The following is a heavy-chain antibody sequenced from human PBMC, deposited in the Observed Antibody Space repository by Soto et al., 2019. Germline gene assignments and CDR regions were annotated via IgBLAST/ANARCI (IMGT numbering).Heavy chain of an antibody. V-gene: IGHV1-3*01. Sequence: ASVKVSCKASGYTFTSYAMHWVRQAPGQRLEWMGWINAGNGNTKYSQKFQGRVTITKNTSASTAYMELSSLRSEDTAVYHCARGPQRNWFDPWGQGALVTVSS. J-gene: IGHJ5*02. CDR2: INAGNGNT. CDR1: GYTFTSYA. CDR3: ARGPQRNWFDP. D-gene: IGHD1-1*01.